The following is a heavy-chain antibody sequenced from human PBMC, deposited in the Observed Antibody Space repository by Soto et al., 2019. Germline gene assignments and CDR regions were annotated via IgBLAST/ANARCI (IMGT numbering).Heavy chain of an antibody. D-gene: IGHD1-26*01. CDR1: GGSISSGGYY. V-gene: IGHV4-31*03. J-gene: IGHJ6*02. CDR2: IYYSGST. CDR3: ARGGAELYYYYYYCMDV. Sequence: SETLSLTCTVSGGSISSGGYYWSWIRQHPGKGLEWIGYIYYSGSTYYNPSLKSRVTISVDTSKNQFSLKLSSVTAADTAVYYCARGGAELYYYYYYCMDVWGQGTTVTVSS.